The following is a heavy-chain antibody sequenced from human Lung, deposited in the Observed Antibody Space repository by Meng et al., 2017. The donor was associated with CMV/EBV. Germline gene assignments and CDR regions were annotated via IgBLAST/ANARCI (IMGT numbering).Heavy chain of an antibody. J-gene: IGHJ4*02. V-gene: IGHV4-34*01. CDR1: GGSFSGYY. CDR2: INHSGST. D-gene: IGHD2-2*01. CDR3: ARALVVPAASLDY. Sequence: GSLRLXXAVYGGSFSGYYWSWIRQPPGKGLEWIGEINHSGSTNYNPSLKSRVTISVDASKNQFSLKLSSVTAADTAVYYCARALVVPAASLDYWDQGTXVTVSS.